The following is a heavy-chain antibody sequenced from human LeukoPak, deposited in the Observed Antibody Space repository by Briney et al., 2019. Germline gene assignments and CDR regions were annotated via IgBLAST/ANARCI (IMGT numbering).Heavy chain of an antibody. CDR3: ARDGPYCSGGSCYDGITFDI. D-gene: IGHD2-15*01. CDR2: IYYSGST. V-gene: IGHV4-30-4*01. Sequence: ASQTLSLTCTVSGGSISSGDYYWSWIRQPPGKGLEWIGYIYYSGSTYYNPSLKSRVTMSVDTSKNQFSLKLSSVTAADTAVYYCARDGPYCSGGSCYDGITFDIWGQGTMVTVSS. J-gene: IGHJ3*02. CDR1: GGSISSGDYY.